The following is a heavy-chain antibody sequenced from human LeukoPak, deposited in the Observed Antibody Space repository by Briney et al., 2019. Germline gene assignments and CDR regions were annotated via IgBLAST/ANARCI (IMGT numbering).Heavy chain of an antibody. CDR3: ARRPQTRYDSSGYYPGDFDY. J-gene: IGHJ4*02. V-gene: IGHV4-39*01. CDR2: IYYSGST. Sequence: SETLSLTCTVSGGSISSSGYYWGWIRQPPGKGLEWIRSIYYSGSTYYNPSLKSRVTISVDTSKNQFSLKLSSVTAADTAVYYCARRPQTRYDSSGYYPGDFDYWGQGTLVTVSS. D-gene: IGHD3-22*01. CDR1: GGSISSSGYY.